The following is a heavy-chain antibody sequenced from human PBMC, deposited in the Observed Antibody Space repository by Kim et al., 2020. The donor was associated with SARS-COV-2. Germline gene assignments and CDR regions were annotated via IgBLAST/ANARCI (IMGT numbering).Heavy chain of an antibody. J-gene: IGHJ5*02. Sequence: RYSPSFQGQVTISAATSISTAYLQWSSLKASDTAMYYCARLSPENWFDPWGQGTLVTVSS. V-gene: IGHV5-51*01. CDR3: ARLSPENWFDP. D-gene: IGHD2-2*01.